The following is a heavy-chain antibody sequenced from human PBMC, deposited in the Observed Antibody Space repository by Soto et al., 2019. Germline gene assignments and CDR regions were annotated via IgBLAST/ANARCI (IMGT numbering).Heavy chain of an antibody. D-gene: IGHD6-19*01. CDR3: ARGGWAYSSGWYRYYYYGMDV. CDR1: GGSFSGYY. Sequence: PSETLSLTCAVYGGSFSGYYWSWIRQPPGKGLEWIGEINHSGSTNYNPSLKSRVTISVDTSKNQFSLKLSSVTAADTAVYYCARGGWAYSSGWYRYYYYGMDVWGQGTTVTVSS. J-gene: IGHJ6*02. V-gene: IGHV4-34*01. CDR2: INHSGST.